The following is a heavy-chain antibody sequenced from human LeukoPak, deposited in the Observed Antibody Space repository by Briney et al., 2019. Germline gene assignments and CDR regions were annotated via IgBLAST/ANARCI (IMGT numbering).Heavy chain of an antibody. D-gene: IGHD3-22*01. V-gene: IGHV3-33*01. CDR2: IWYDGSNK. CDR3: ARDPTYYYDSSGYIPGFDY. J-gene: IGHJ4*02. Sequence: GRSLRLSCAASGFTFSSYGMHWVRQAPGQGLEWVAVIWYDGSNKYYADSVKGRFTISRDNSKNTLYLQMNSLRAEDTAVYYCARDPTYYYDSSGYIPGFDYWGQGTLVTVSS. CDR1: GFTFSSYG.